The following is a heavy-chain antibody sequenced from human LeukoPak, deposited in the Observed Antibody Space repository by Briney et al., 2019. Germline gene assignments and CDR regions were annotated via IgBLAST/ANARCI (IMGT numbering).Heavy chain of an antibody. V-gene: IGHV3-21*06. Sequence: GGSLRLSCAASGFTFSSCSMNWVRQAPGKGLEWVSCISSSSTYIYYADSVKGRFTISRDNAKNSLYLQMNSLRAEDTAFYYCATDLIGYFDWLGDGNWGQGTLVTVSS. CDR1: GFTFSSCS. CDR3: ATDLIGYFDWLGDGN. D-gene: IGHD3-9*01. J-gene: IGHJ4*02. CDR2: ISSSSTYI.